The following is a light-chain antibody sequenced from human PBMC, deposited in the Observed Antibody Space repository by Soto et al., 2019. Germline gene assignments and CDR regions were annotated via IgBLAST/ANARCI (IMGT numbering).Light chain of an antibody. Sequence: QPVLTQPPSVSGAPGQRVTISCTGSRSDIGAGYDVHWYQQVPGTAPKLLIYGNINRPSGVPDRFSGSKSGTSASLAITGLQADDEADYYCQSYDSTLTVVFGGVTKLTVL. V-gene: IGLV1-40*01. CDR1: RSDIGAGYD. CDR2: GNI. J-gene: IGLJ2*01. CDR3: QSYDSTLTVV.